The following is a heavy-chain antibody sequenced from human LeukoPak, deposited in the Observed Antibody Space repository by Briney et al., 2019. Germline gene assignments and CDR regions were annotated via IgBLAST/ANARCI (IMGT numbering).Heavy chain of an antibody. J-gene: IGHJ6*03. V-gene: IGHV4-59*01. CDR1: GGSISSYY. D-gene: IGHD5-18*01. CDR3: ARTTEGGYTYDYFYYYYMDV. Sequence: SETLSLTRTVSGGSISSYYWSWIRQPPGKGLEWIGYIYYSGSTNYNPSLKSRVTISVDTSKNQFSLKLSSVTAADTAVYYCARTTEGGYTYDYFYYYYMDVWGKGTTVTISS. CDR2: IYYSGST.